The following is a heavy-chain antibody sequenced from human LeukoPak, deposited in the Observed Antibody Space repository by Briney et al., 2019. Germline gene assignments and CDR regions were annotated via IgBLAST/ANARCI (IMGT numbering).Heavy chain of an antibody. J-gene: IGHJ4*02. CDR3: ARLDYGDFQSRFDY. CDR1: IFTFADFD. D-gene: IGHD4-17*01. Sequence: PGGSLRLSYATSIFTFADFDMNWVRQAPGKGQEWVSSINWSGGRTTYADSVKGRFTISRDNSKNTLYLQMNSLRAEDTAVYYCARLDYGDFQSRFDYWGQGTLVTVSS. V-gene: IGHV3-20*03. CDR2: INWSGGRT.